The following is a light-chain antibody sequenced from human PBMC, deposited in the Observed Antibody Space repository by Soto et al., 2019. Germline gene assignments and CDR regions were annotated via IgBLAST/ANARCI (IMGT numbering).Light chain of an antibody. Sequence: QCALTQPASVSGSPGQSITISCTGTSSDVGSYNLVSWYQQHPGKAPKLMIYEDSKRPSGVSNRFSGSKSGNTASLTISGLQAEDEADYYCCSYAGSSTFYVFGTGTKLTAL. J-gene: IGLJ1*01. CDR2: EDS. V-gene: IGLV2-23*01. CDR1: SSDVGSYNL. CDR3: CSYAGSSTFYV.